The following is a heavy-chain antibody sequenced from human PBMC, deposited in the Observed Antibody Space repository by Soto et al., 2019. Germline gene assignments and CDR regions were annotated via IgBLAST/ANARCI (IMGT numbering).Heavy chain of an antibody. CDR1: GFTFSSYA. Sequence: EVQLLESGGGLVEPGGSLRLSCAASGFTFSSYAMTWVRQAPGKGLEWVSAMSGRGDATHYADYVQGRFTISRDNSRSTLYLQMNSLRAEDAAMYYCATNLREDCANAVCVRALDVWGQGTMVTFSS. V-gene: IGHV3-23*01. CDR3: ATNLREDCANAVCVRALDV. CDR2: MSGRGDAT. D-gene: IGHD2-8*01. J-gene: IGHJ3*01.